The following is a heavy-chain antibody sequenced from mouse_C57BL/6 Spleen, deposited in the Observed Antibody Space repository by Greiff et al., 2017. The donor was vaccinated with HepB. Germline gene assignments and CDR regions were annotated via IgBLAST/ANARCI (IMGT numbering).Heavy chain of an antibody. V-gene: IGHV1-85*01. D-gene: IGHD1-1*01. J-gene: IGHJ4*01. CDR1: GYTFTSYD. CDR3: ARGSGSSYYAMDY. Sequence: VQLQQSGPELVKPGASVKLSCKASGYTFTSYDINWVKQRPGQGLEWIGWIYPRDGSTKYNEKFKGKATLTVDTSSSTAYMELHSLTSEDSAVYFCARGSGSSYYAMDYWGQGTSVTVSS. CDR2: IYPRDGST.